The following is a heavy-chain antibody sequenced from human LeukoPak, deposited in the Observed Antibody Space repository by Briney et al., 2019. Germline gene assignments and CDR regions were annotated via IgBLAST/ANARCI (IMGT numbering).Heavy chain of an antibody. CDR3: ARVMAGYSYMDV. Sequence: GGSLRLSCAASGFTFSSYEINWVRQAPGKGLEWVSSISTTSSSSYIHYADSMKGRFTISRDNAKSSLYLQMNSLRAEDTAVYYCARVMAGYSYMDVWGKGTTVTVSS. CDR2: ISTTSSSSYI. V-gene: IGHV3-21*01. D-gene: IGHD3-10*01. J-gene: IGHJ6*03. CDR1: GFTFSSYE.